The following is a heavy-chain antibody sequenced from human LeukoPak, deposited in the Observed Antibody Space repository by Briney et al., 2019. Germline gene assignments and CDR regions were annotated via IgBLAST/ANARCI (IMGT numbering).Heavy chain of an antibody. J-gene: IGHJ4*02. V-gene: IGHV1-8*01. CDR3: ARAMTTVVTPPGY. CDR1: GYTFTSYD. CDR2: MNPNSGNT. D-gene: IGHD4-23*01. Sequence: ASVKVSCEASGYTFTSYDINWVRQATGQGLEWMGWMNPNSGNTGYAQKFQGRVTMTRNTSISTAYMELSSLRSEDTAVYYCARAMTTVVTPPGYWGQGTLVTVSS.